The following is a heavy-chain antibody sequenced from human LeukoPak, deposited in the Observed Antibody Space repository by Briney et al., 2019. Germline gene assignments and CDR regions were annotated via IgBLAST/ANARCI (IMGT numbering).Heavy chain of an antibody. Sequence: GGSLRLSCAASGFTFSSHGMHWVRQAPGKGLEWVAVIWYDGSNKYYADSVKGRFTISRDNSKNTLYLQMNSLRADDTAVCYCARWGRGVFDYWGQGTLVTVSS. CDR1: GFTFSSHG. V-gene: IGHV3-33*01. CDR2: IWYDGSNK. D-gene: IGHD5-24*01. J-gene: IGHJ4*02. CDR3: ARWGRGVFDY.